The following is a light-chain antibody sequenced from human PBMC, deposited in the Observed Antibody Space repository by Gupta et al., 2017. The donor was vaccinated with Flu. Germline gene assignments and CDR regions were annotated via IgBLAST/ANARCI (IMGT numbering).Light chain of an antibody. CDR2: QDD. V-gene: IGLV3-1*01. CDR1: KLGEKS. J-gene: IGLJ3*02. CDR3: QAWDGDVVVV. Sequence: PGQTAGVTCSGHKLGEKSVSWYQQKSGQSPILVVYQDDRRPSGISERFSASNSGDTATLTVSGTQATDEAVYYCQAWDGDVVVVFGGGTRVTVL.